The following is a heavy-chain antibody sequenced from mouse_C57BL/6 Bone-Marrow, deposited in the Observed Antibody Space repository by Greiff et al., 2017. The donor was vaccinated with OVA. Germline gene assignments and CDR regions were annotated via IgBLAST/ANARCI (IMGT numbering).Heavy chain of an antibody. D-gene: IGHD1-1*01. CDR2: ISSGSSTI. CDR3: ARSFITTVVPFDY. CDR1: GFTFSDYG. J-gene: IGHJ2*01. Sequence: EVQLVESGGGLVKPGGSLKLSCAASGFTFSDYGMHWVRQAPEKGLEWVAYISSGSSTIYYADTVKGRFTISRDNAKNTLFLQMTSLRSEDTAMYYCARSFITTVVPFDYWGQGTTLTVSS. V-gene: IGHV5-17*01.